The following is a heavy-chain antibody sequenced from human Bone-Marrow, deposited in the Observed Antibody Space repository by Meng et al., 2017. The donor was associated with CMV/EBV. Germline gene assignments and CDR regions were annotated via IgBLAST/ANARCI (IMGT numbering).Heavy chain of an antibody. Sequence: GGSLRLCCAASGFTFTTYAMRWVRQAPGKGLEWAAVISYDGSDKYYAGSVKGRFTISRDNSKNTLYLEMNSLRAEDTAVYYCARDSSRYGELDYWGQGTLVTVSS. V-gene: IGHV3-30*04. D-gene: IGHD6-13*01. CDR1: GFTFTTYA. CDR2: ISYDGSDK. J-gene: IGHJ4*02. CDR3: ARDSSRYGELDY.